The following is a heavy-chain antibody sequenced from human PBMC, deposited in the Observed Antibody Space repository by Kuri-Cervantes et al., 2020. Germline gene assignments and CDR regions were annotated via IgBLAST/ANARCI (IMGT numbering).Heavy chain of an antibody. V-gene: IGHV3-74*01. CDR1: GFTFSSYW. Sequence: GESLKISCAASGFTFSSYWMYWVRQAPGKGLVWVSRIKSDGSITNYADSVKGRFTISRDNAKNSLYLQMNSLRAEDTALYYCAKDTDTVTTRPAFDYWGQGTLVTVSS. D-gene: IGHD4-17*01. CDR3: AKDTDTVTTRPAFDY. J-gene: IGHJ4*02. CDR2: IKSDGSIT.